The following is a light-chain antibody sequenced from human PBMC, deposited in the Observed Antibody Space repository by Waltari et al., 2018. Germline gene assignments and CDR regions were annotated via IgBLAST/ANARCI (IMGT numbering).Light chain of an antibody. J-gene: IGKJ1*01. V-gene: IGKV3-20*01. Sequence: EIVLTQSPGTLSLSPGERATLSCRASQGVCKYLAWYQQRPGQAPRLLIYHASIRATGIPDRFSGSGSGTDFSLTISRLEPEDFAVYYCQKYDFLPATFGQGTTVEIK. CDR2: HAS. CDR1: QGVCKY. CDR3: QKYDFLPAT.